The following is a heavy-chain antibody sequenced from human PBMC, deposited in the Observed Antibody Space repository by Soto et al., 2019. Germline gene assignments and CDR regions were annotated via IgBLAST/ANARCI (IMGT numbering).Heavy chain of an antibody. J-gene: IGHJ6*02. CDR2: MNPNSGNT. CDR1: GYTFASYD. CDR3: ARPGDSSPHRDDYYGMDV. D-gene: IGHD3-22*01. Sequence: QVQLVQSGAEVKKPGASVKVSCKASGYTFASYDINWVRQTTGQGLEWMGWMNPNSGNTGYARKSQGRVTMTRDTSISTAYMELSSLRSEATAVYYCARPGDSSPHRDDYYGMDVWGQGTTVTVSS. V-gene: IGHV1-8*01.